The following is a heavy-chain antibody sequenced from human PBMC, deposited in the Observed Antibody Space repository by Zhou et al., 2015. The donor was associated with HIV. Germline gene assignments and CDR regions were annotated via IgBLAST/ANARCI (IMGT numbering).Heavy chain of an antibody. CDR2: IIPIFGTA. J-gene: IGHJ6*02. Sequence: QVQLVQSGAEVKKPGSSVKVSCKASGGTFSSYAISWVRQAPGQGLEWMGGIIPIFGTANYAQKFQGRVTITADKSTSTAYMELSSLRSEDTAVYYCARGPEIGTRAYYYGMDVWGQGTTVTVSS. CDR1: GGTFSSYA. D-gene: IGHD1-14*01. V-gene: IGHV1-69*06. CDR3: ARGPEIGTRAYYYGMDV.